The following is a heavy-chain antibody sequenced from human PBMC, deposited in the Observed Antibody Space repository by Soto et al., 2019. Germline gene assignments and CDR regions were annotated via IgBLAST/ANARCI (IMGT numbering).Heavy chain of an antibody. CDR2: VNPDSGKT. Sequence: QVQLVQSGAEVKKPGASVKVSCKAFGYTFITYDINWVRQATGQGLEWVGWVNPDSGKTDYARKFQGRVALTTNTSISTVYMGLSVLRSEDTAVYYCARGNWFDPWGQGTLVTVSS. V-gene: IGHV1-8*01. CDR1: GYTFITYD. CDR3: ARGNWFDP. J-gene: IGHJ5*02.